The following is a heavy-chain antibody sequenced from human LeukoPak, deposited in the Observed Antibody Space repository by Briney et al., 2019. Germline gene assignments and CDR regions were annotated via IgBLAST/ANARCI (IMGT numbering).Heavy chain of an antibody. CDR3: ARPGRSYYDSSGYLYYYYGMDV. V-gene: IGHV5-10-1*01. CDR2: IDPSDSYT. Sequence: GESLKISCKGSGYSFTSYWISWVRQMPGKGLEWVGRIDPSDSYTNYSPSFQGHVTISADKSISTAYLQWSSLKASDTAMYYCARPGRSYYDSSGYLYYYYGMDVWGQGTTVTASS. CDR1: GYSFTSYW. J-gene: IGHJ6*02. D-gene: IGHD3-22*01.